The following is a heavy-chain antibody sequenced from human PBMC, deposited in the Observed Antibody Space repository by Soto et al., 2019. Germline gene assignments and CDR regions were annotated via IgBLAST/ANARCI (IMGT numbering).Heavy chain of an antibody. CDR1: GYTFTSYD. CDR3: ARVGYLVPAIRDDAFDI. D-gene: IGHD2-21*02. CDR2: MNPNSGNT. V-gene: IGHV1-8*01. Sequence: ASVKVSCKASGYTFTSYDINWVRQATGQGLEWMGWMNPNSGNTGYAQKFQGRVTMTRNTSISTAYMELSSLRSEDTAVYYCARVGYLVPAIRDDAFDIWGQGTMVTVSS. J-gene: IGHJ3*02.